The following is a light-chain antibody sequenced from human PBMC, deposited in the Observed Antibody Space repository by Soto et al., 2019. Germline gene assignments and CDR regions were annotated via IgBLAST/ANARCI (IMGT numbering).Light chain of an antibody. V-gene: IGKV3-11*01. CDR1: QSVSNY. J-gene: IGKJ4*01. CDR3: QQHINRLS. Sequence: EIVLTQSPATLSLSPGERATLSCRASQSVSNYLAWYQQKPGQAPRLLIYDASNRATGIPARFSGSGSGTDFTLTISTLEPEDFAVYYCQQHINRLSFGXGTKVDIK. CDR2: DAS.